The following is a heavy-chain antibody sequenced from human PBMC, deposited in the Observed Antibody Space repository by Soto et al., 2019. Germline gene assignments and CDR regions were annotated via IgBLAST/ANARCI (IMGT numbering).Heavy chain of an antibody. D-gene: IGHD6-19*01. J-gene: IGHJ4*02. Sequence: EVQLVESGGGLVQPGGSLRLSCAASGFTFSTYWMTWVRQAPGKGLEWVANIKQDGSQKYYVDSVKGRFTISRDNAKNSLYLQMNSLRAEDTAVYYGAGGTGWIWDNWGQGTLVTVSS. V-gene: IGHV3-7*04. CDR3: AGGTGWIWDN. CDR2: IKQDGSQK. CDR1: GFTFSTYW.